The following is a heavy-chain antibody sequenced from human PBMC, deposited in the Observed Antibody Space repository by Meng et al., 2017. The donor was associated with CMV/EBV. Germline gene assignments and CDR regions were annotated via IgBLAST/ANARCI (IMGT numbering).Heavy chain of an antibody. CDR1: GFTFDIYG. V-gene: IGHV3-30*02. CDR2: IRYDGSST. CDR3: ARDLRVIVGPTEHRSFDY. J-gene: IGHJ4*02. D-gene: IGHD1-26*01. Sequence: GGSLRLSYAASGFTFDIYGLHWARQAPGKGLEWVAFIRYDGSSTYSSDSVKGRFTISRGNSKNTMYLQMNSLTTEDTAIYYCARDLRVIVGPTEHRSFDYWGQGTLVTVSS.